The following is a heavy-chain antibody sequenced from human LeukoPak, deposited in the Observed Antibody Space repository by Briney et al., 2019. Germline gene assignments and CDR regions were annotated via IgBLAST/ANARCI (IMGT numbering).Heavy chain of an antibody. D-gene: IGHD6-19*01. J-gene: IGHJ3*02. CDR2: ISSSSTYT. CDR1: AFTFSDYY. Sequence: GGSLRLSCAASAFTFSDYYMTWIRQAPGKGLEWVSYISSSSTYTNYADSVKGRFTISRDNAKNSLYLQMNSLRAEDTAVYYCATASLAVAAPGRGAFDIWGQGTMVTVSS. V-gene: IGHV3-11*03. CDR3: ATASLAVAAPGRGAFDI.